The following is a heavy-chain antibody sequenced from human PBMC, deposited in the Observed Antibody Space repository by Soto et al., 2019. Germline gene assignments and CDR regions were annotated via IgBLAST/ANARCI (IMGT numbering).Heavy chain of an antibody. J-gene: IGHJ4*02. CDR2: ISYDGSNK. V-gene: IGHV3-30*18. CDR3: AKEGLNIAAAGPFDY. CDR1: GFTFSSYG. Sequence: QVQLVESGGGVVQPGRSLRLSCAASGFTFSSYGMHWVRQAPGKGLEWVAVISYDGSNKYYADSVKGRFTISRDNSKNTLYLQMNSLRAEDTAVYYCAKEGLNIAAAGPFDYWGQGTLVTVSS. D-gene: IGHD6-13*01.